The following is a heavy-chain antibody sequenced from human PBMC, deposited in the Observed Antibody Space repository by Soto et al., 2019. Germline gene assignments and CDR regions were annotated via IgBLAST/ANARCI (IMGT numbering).Heavy chain of an antibody. Sequence: QVHLQQWGAGLLKPSETLSLTCAVYGGSFSGYYWSWIRQPPGKGLEWIGEINHSGSTNYNPCLKSPVSRAVGTSNNQLSLKLSSVTAADTAVYYCARCRGDGYKQPWYFDRWGRGTLLTVSS. CDR1: GGSFSGYY. CDR2: INHSGST. J-gene: IGHJ2*01. V-gene: IGHV4-34*01. D-gene: IGHD3-10*01. CDR3: ARCRGDGYKQPWYFDR.